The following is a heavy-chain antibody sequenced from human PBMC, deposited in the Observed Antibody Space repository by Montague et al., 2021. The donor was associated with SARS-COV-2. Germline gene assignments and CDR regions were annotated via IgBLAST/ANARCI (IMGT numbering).Heavy chain of an antibody. D-gene: IGHD3-16*01. V-gene: IGHV4-59*01. Sequence: SETLSLTCTVSIGSISSYYWSWFRQPPGKGLEWIVNIYYSGSTNYNPSLKSRVTISVDTSKNQFSLQLSSVTAADTTVYYCASSVVAESRGIGLWGVASVGCLSMDFWGQGTMVTVSS. CDR1: IGSISSYY. J-gene: IGHJ6*02. CDR3: ASSVVAESRGIGLWGVASVGCLSMDF. CDR2: IYYSGST.